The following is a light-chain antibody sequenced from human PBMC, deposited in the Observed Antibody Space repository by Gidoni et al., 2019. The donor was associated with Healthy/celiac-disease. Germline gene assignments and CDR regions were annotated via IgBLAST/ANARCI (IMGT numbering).Light chain of an antibody. J-gene: IGLJ2*01. CDR3: CSYAGSSTYVV. Sequence: QSALTQPASVSGSPGQSITISCTGTSSDVGGYNLVSWYQQHPGKAPKLMIYEGSKRPSGVTNRFSGSKSGNTASLTISGLQAKDEADYYCCSYAGSSTYVVFGGGTKLTVL. V-gene: IGLV2-23*01. CDR1: SSDVGGYNL. CDR2: EGS.